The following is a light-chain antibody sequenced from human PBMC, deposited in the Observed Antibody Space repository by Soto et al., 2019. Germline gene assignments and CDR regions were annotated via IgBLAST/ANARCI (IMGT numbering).Light chain of an antibody. Sequence: QSALTQPPSASGSPGQSVTISCTGTSSDVGAYNFVSWYQQHPGKAPKIIIYEVSKRASGVPDRFSGSKSGNTASLAISGLQPEDEADYYCSSYTASSTWVFGGGTKVTVL. V-gene: IGLV2-8*01. J-gene: IGLJ3*02. CDR3: SSYTASSTWV. CDR1: SSDVGAYNF. CDR2: EVS.